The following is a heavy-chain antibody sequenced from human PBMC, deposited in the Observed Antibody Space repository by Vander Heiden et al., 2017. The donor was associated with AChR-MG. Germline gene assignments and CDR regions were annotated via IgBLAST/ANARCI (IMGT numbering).Heavy chain of an antibody. J-gene: IGHJ4*02. D-gene: IGHD3-10*01. CDR1: GGSFCGYY. Sequence: QVQLQQWGAGPLQPSETLSLTCAVYGGSFCGYYWRWIRQPPGKVLEWIGEINHSGSTNYNPSLKSRVTISVDTSKNQFSLKLSSVTAADTAVYYCARAPLMVRGVIPPFDYWGQGTLVTVSS. CDR3: ARAPLMVRGVIPPFDY. V-gene: IGHV4-34*01. CDR2: INHSGST.